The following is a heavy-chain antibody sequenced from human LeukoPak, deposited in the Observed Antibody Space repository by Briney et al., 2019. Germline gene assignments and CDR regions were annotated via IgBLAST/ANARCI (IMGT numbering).Heavy chain of an antibody. CDR1: GGSFSGYY. Sequence: SETLSLTCAVYGGSFSGYYWSWIRQPPVKGLEWIGEINHSGSTNYNPSLKSRVTISVDTSKNQFSLKLSSVTAADTAVYYCARAPPYSSNSYNWFDPWGQGTLVTVSS. D-gene: IGHD6-19*01. J-gene: IGHJ5*02. CDR2: INHSGST. CDR3: ARAPPYSSNSYNWFDP. V-gene: IGHV4-34*01.